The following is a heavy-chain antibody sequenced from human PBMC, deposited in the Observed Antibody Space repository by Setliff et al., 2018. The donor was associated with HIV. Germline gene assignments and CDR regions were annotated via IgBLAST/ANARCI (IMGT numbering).Heavy chain of an antibody. CDR3: ALWGYSNAGGFDY. Sequence: KTSETLSLTCTVSDASISSHYWSWIRQPPGKGLEWIAYIYYSGSTSYNPSLKSRVTVSIDTSKNQFSLKLNSVTAADTAVYYCALWGYSNAGGFDYWGQGTLVTVSS. J-gene: IGHJ4*02. CDR2: IYYSGST. V-gene: IGHV4-59*11. CDR1: DASISSHY. D-gene: IGHD5-12*01.